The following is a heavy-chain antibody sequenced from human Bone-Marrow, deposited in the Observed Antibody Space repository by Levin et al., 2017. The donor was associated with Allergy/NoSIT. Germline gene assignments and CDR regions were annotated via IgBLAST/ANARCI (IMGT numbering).Heavy chain of an antibody. V-gene: IGHV3-21*01. CDR2: ISSSSSYI. CDR1: GFTFSSYS. CDR3: TNLFSNSYSSSSEGGAYYFDY. J-gene: IGHJ4*02. Sequence: GGSLRLSCAASGFTFSSYSMNWVRQAPGKGLEWVSSISSSSSYIYYADSVKGRFTISRDNAKNSLYLQMNSLRAEDTAVYYCTNLFSNSYSSSSEGGAYYFDYWGQGTLVTVSS. D-gene: IGHD6-6*01.